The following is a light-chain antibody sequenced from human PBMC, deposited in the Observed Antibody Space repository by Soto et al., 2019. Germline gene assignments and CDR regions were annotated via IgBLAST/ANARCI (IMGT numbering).Light chain of an antibody. V-gene: IGKV1-12*01. J-gene: IGKJ5*01. CDR3: QQAYSFPPIT. CDR1: QHISNW. CDR2: GAS. Sequence: DIQVTQSPSSVSASVGDRVTIACRACQHISNWLAWYQQKPGKAPKLLIYGASSLQSGVPSRFSGSGSGTEFTLTISSLQPEDFATYYCQQAYSFPPITFGQGTRLEIK.